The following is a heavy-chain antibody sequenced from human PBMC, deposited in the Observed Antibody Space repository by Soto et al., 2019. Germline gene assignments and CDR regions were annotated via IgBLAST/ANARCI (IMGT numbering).Heavy chain of an antibody. V-gene: IGHV3-23*01. CDR2: ISGSGGST. J-gene: IGHJ4*02. CDR3: ATITLTTVTTPFFDY. CDR1: GFTFSSYA. D-gene: IGHD4-17*01. Sequence: GGSLRLSCAASGFTFSSYAMSWVRQAPGKGLEWVSAISGSGGSTYYADSVKGRFTISRDNSKNTLYLQMNSLGAEDTAVYYCATITLTTVTTPFFDYWGQGTLVTVSS.